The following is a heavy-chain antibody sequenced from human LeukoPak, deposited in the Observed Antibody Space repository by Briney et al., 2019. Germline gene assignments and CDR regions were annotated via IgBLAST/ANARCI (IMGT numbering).Heavy chain of an antibody. V-gene: IGHV1-69*05. J-gene: IGHJ4*02. CDR1: GGTFSSYA. D-gene: IGHD2-15*01. Sequence: ASVKVSCKASGGTFSSYAISWVRQAPGQGLEWMGRIIPIFGTANYAQKFQGRVTITTDESTSTAYMELSSLRPEDTAVYYCARGYCSGGSCPSGYWGQGTLVTVSS. CDR2: IIPIFGTA. CDR3: ARGYCSGGSCPSGY.